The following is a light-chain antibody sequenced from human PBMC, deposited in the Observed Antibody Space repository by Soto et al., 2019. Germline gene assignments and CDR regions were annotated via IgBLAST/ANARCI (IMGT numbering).Light chain of an antibody. CDR2: VAS. Sequence: DIQLTQSPSFLSASVGDRVTITCRASQGFGGNLAWYQQKPGKAPKLLIYVASTFQSGVPSRFSGSGSGTEFTLTISSLQPEDFATYYCQQDNNYPLTFGGGTKVEIK. CDR1: QGFGGN. CDR3: QQDNNYPLT. J-gene: IGKJ4*01. V-gene: IGKV1-9*01.